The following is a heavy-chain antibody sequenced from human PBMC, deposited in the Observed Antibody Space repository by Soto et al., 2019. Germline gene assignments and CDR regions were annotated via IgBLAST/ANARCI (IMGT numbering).Heavy chain of an antibody. CDR3: AKDGPLSKGYGDYGCFDY. CDR2: ISGSGGST. CDR1: GFTFSSYA. Sequence: GGSLRLSCAASGFTFSSYAMSWVRQAPGKGLEWVSAISGSGGSTYYADSVKGRFTISRDNSKNTLYLQMNSLRAEDTAVYYCAKDGPLSKGYGDYGCFDYWGQGTLVTVSS. J-gene: IGHJ4*02. V-gene: IGHV3-23*01. D-gene: IGHD4-17*01.